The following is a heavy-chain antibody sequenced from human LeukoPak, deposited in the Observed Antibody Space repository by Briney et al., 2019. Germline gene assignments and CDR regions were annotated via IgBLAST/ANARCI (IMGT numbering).Heavy chain of an antibody. J-gene: IGHJ3*02. V-gene: IGHV4-4*09. CDR3: ARPYTTGWYGAFNI. CDR1: GDSISNYY. Sequence: PSETLSLTCTVSGDSISNYYWSWLRQPPGKGLEWLGYVYASGTTSYNPSLKSRVSISVDTSKKQFSLNLRFVTAADTAVYYCARPYTTGWYGAFNIWGQGAMVTVSS. CDR2: VYASGTT. D-gene: IGHD6-19*01.